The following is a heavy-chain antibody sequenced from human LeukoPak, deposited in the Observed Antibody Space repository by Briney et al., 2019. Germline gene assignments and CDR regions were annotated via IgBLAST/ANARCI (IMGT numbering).Heavy chain of an antibody. CDR2: ISGSGGST. Sequence: GGPLRLSCAASGFTFSSYAMSWVHQAPGKGLEWVSAISGSGGSTYYADSVKGRFTISRDNSKNTLYLQMNSLRAEDTAVYYCAKGYYYDSSGYYRRNAFDIWGQGTMVTVSS. V-gene: IGHV3-23*01. D-gene: IGHD3-22*01. CDR1: GFTFSSYA. CDR3: AKGYYYDSSGYYRRNAFDI. J-gene: IGHJ3*02.